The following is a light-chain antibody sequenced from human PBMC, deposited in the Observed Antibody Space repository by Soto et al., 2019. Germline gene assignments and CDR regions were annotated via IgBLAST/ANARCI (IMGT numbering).Light chain of an antibody. CDR2: AVS. Sequence: QSALTQPASVSGSPGQSITISCSGTSSDIGSYDHVAWYQQFPGKSPKLMIYAVSDRPSGVSDRFSGSKSGITASLTISGLQTEDEADYYCQSYDSSLSASLFGGGTKLTVL. J-gene: IGLJ2*01. V-gene: IGLV2-14*01. CDR1: SSDIGSYDH. CDR3: QSYDSSLSASL.